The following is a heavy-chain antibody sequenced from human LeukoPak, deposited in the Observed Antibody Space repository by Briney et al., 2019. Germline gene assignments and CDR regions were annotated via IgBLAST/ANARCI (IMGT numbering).Heavy chain of an antibody. CDR2: IYTSGST. CDR1: GGSISSYY. CDR3: ARLPYGSGSYGYYYGMDV. V-gene: IGHV4-4*07. J-gene: IGHJ6*02. Sequence: KPSETLSLTCTVSGGSISSYYWSWIRQPAGKGLEWIGRIYTSGSTNYNPSLKSRVTMSVDTSKNQFSLKPSSVTAADTAVYYCARLPYGSGSYGYYYGMDVWGQGTTVTVSS. D-gene: IGHD3-10*01.